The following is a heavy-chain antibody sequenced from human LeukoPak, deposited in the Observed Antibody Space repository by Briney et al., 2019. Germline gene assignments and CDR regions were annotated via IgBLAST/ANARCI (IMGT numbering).Heavy chain of an antibody. D-gene: IGHD2-15*01. CDR2: INPSGGST. Sequence: ASVTVSCKASGYTFTGYYMHWVRQAPGEGLEWMGIINPSGGSTSYAQKFQGRVTMTRDMSTITVYMELSSLRSEDTAVYYCAREVIVVVVAATQNAFDIWGQGTMVTVSS. CDR3: AREVIVVVVAATQNAFDI. V-gene: IGHV1-46*01. CDR1: GYTFTGYY. J-gene: IGHJ3*02.